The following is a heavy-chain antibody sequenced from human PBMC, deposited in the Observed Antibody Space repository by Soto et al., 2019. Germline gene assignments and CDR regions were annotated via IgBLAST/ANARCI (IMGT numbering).Heavy chain of an antibody. J-gene: IGHJ5*02. D-gene: IGHD2-2*01. CDR3: ARADIVVVPAAPLNWFDP. Sequence: SETLSLTCTVSGGYIGSGGYYWSWIRQHPGKGLEWIGYIYYSGSTYYNPSLKSRVTISVDTSKNQFSLKLSSVTAADTAVYYCARADIVVVPAAPLNWFDPWGQGTLVTVSS. CDR1: GGYIGSGGYY. CDR2: IYYSGST. V-gene: IGHV4-31*03.